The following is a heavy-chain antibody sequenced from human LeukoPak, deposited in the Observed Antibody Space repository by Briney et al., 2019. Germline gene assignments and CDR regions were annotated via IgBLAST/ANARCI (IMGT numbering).Heavy chain of an antibody. V-gene: IGHV1-69*13. CDR3: ARAGIAAAGTLDY. J-gene: IGHJ4*02. D-gene: IGHD6-13*01. CDR2: IIPIFGTA. Sequence: SVKVSCKASGGTFSSYAISWVRQAPGQGLEWMGGIIPIFGTANYAQKFQGRVTITADESTSTAYMELSSVRSEDTAVYYCARAGIAAAGTLDYWGQGTLVTVSS. CDR1: GGTFSSYA.